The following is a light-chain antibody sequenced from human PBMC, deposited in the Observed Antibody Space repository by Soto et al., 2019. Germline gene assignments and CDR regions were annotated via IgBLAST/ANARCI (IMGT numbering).Light chain of an antibody. V-gene: IGKV3-20*01. J-gene: IGKJ3*01. CDR2: GAS. CDR3: QQYGSAPFT. Sequence: EIVLTQSPDTLSLSPGERGTLSCRASQTIGDNDLAWYQQKPGQAPRLLIYGASSRATGIPDRFSGSGSGTDFTLTISSLEPEDFAVYYCQQYGSAPFTFGPGTKVDIK. CDR1: QTIGDND.